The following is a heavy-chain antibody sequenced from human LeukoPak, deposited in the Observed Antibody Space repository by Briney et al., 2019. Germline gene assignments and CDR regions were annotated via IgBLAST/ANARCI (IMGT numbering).Heavy chain of an antibody. CDR3: ASHDSSGYAFFDY. D-gene: IGHD3-22*01. V-gene: IGHV4-59*08. Sequence: PSETLSLTCTVSGGSISSYYWSWIRQPPGKGLEWIGYIYYSGSTNYNPSLKSRVTISVDTSKNQFSLKLSSVTAADTAVYYCASHDSSGYAFFDYWGQGTLVTVSS. CDR2: IYYSGST. CDR1: GGSISSYY. J-gene: IGHJ4*02.